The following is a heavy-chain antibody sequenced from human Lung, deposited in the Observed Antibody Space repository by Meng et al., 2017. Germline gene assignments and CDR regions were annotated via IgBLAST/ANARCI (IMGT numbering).Heavy chain of an antibody. V-gene: IGHV7-4-1*02. D-gene: IGHD6-13*01. CDR3: ARDRGSSGWSNWFDP. CDR1: GYTFSRYS. CDR2: INTDTGKP. J-gene: IGHJ5*02. Sequence: QGQRVQSGYELKKPGASVKVSCEASGYTFSRYSMHWVRQAPGQGLEWMGWINTDTGKPTYAQGFTGRFVFSLDTSVRTAYLQISSLKAEDTAVYYCARDRGSSGWSNWFDPWGQGTLVTVSS.